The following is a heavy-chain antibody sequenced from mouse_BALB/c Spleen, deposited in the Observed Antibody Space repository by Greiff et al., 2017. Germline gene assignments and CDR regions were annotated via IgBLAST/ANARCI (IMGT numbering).Heavy chain of an antibody. Sequence: EVQGVESGGGLLQPGGSRKLSCAASGFTFSSFGLHWVRQAPEKGLEWVAYISSGSSTIYYADTVKGRFTISRDNPKNTLFLQMTSLRSEDTAMYYCARSGNYGAMDDWGQGTSVTVSS. CDR1: GFTFSSFG. CDR2: ISSGSSTI. CDR3: ARSGNYGAMDD. D-gene: IGHD1-1*01. J-gene: IGHJ4*01. V-gene: IGHV5-17*02.